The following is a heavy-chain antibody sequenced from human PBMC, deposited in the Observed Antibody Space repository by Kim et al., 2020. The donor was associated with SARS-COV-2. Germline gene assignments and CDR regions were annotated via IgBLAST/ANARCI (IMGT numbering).Heavy chain of an antibody. D-gene: IGHD3-22*01. CDR3: ARHEAYYYDSSGYYYSRGDAFVI. J-gene: IGHJ3*02. CDR2: IYPGDSDT. Sequence: GESLKISCKGSGYSFTSYWIGWVRQMPGKGLEWMGIIYPGDSDTRYSPSFQGQVTISAEKSISTAYLKSSSLKASDTAMYDCARHEAYYYDSSGYYYSRGDAFVIWGQGTMVTVSS. CDR1: GYSFTSYW. V-gene: IGHV5-51*01.